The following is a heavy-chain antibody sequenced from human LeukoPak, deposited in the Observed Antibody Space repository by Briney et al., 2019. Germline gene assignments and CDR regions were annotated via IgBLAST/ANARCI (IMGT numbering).Heavy chain of an antibody. D-gene: IGHD6-19*01. CDR1: GFIVSNSY. CDR3: ATTSQWRFEP. J-gene: IGHJ5*02. V-gene: IGHV3-53*04. Sequence: PGGSLRLSCAGSGFIVSNSYMSWVRQAPGKGLEWLSVIYPAGNTNNADSVKGRFTISRHNSENTLYLQMNNLRAEDTAVYYCATTSQWRFEPWGQGTLVTVSS. CDR2: IYPAGNT.